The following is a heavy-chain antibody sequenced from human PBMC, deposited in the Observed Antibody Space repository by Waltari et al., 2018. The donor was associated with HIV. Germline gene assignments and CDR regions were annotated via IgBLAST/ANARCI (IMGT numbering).Heavy chain of an antibody. D-gene: IGHD3-22*01. Sequence: QVHLVQSAAEAQKPGAAVKVSCKASGYTLSTYIITWVRQPPGIGLEWMGWISPYNNHAKYAQRFQDRVTMTTDTSTNTAYLELRSLRSDDTAVYYCARGGFQDSSAYYWAYWGQGTLVTVSS. CDR1: GYTLSTYI. CDR3: ARGGFQDSSAYYWAY. J-gene: IGHJ4*02. CDR2: ISPYNNHA. V-gene: IGHV1-18*04.